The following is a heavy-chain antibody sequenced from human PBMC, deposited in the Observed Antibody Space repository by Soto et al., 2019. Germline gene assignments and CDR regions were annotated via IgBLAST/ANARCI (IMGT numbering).Heavy chain of an antibody. J-gene: IGHJ4*02. CDR1: GYTFTIDD. D-gene: IGHD3-3*01. CDR2: MNPNSGNT. V-gene: IGHV1-8*01. Sequence: QVQLVQSGAEVKKPGASVKVSCKSAGYTFTIDDINLLRPATGQWLEWMGWMNPNSGNTGYAKQFHARVTLHRDTSIRTAYMELCSLRSEDTAVYYCAFVVLDWLSHGGGVYCWGQGTLVTVSS. CDR3: AFVVLDWLSHGGGVYC.